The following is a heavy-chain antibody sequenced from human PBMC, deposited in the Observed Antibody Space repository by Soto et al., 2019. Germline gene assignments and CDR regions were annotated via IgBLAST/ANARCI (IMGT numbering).Heavy chain of an antibody. Sequence: PGGSLRLSCAASGFTFSSYAMSWVRQAPGKGLEWVSAISGSGGSTYYADSVKGRFTISRDNSKNTLYLQMNSLRAEDTAVYYCARSPLSYYDSSGYVEFDYWGQGTLVTVSS. CDR1: GFTFSSYA. J-gene: IGHJ4*02. CDR3: ARSPLSYYDSSGYVEFDY. CDR2: ISGSGGST. D-gene: IGHD3-22*01. V-gene: IGHV3-23*01.